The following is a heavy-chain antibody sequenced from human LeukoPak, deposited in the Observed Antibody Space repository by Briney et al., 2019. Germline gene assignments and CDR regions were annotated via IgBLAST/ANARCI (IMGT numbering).Heavy chain of an antibody. CDR3: ARDQLLGSSPPRIDVDTAMGDY. Sequence: PGGSLRLSCAASGFTFSSYSMNWVRQAPGKGLEWVSYISSSSSTIYYTDSVKGRFTISRDNAKNSLYLQMDSLIAEDKAVYYCARDQLLGSSPPRIDVDTAMGDYWGQGTLVTVSS. V-gene: IGHV3-48*04. CDR2: ISSSSSTI. J-gene: IGHJ4*02. CDR1: GFTFSSYS. D-gene: IGHD5-18*01.